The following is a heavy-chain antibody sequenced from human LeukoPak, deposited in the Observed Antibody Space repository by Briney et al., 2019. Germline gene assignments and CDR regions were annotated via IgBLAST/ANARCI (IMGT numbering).Heavy chain of an antibody. CDR2: FDHEDDNR. CDR3: AAEMASVVPDY. Sequence: ASVKVSCKVFGHTLSELAMHRVRQAPGKGLEWMGGFDHEDDNRKYAGKFRGRVTMTEDISTDTAYRELSSLRSEDTGVYFCAAEMASVVPDYWGQGTLVTVSS. CDR1: GHTLSELA. D-gene: IGHD5-24*01. J-gene: IGHJ4*02. V-gene: IGHV1-24*01.